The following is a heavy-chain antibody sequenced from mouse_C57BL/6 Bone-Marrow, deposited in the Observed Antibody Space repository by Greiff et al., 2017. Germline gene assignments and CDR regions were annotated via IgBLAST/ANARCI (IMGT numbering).Heavy chain of an antibody. J-gene: IGHJ2*01. Sequence: EVKLMESGGGLVKPGGSLKLSCAASGFTFSSYAMSWVRQTPEKRLEWVATISDGGSYTYYPANVKGRFTISRDNAKNNLYLQMSHLKSEDTAMYYCARLPGYFDYWGQGTTLTVSS. CDR3: ARLPGYFDY. CDR1: GFTFSSYA. CDR2: ISDGGSYT. V-gene: IGHV5-4*03.